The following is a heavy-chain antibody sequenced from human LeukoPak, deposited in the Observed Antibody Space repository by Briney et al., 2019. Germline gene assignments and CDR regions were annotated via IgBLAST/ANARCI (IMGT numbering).Heavy chain of an antibody. Sequence: GGSLRLSCAASGFTFSDYYMDWVRQAPGKGLEWVSTIDGGGTTYYADSVRGRFTISRDNSKNTLYLQMNSLRAEDTAVYYCAKKMMMVQVGNYFDYWGQGTLVTVSS. J-gene: IGHJ4*02. V-gene: IGHV3-23*01. CDR2: IDGGGTT. D-gene: IGHD4/OR15-4a*01. CDR1: GFTFSDYY. CDR3: AKKMMMVQVGNYFDY.